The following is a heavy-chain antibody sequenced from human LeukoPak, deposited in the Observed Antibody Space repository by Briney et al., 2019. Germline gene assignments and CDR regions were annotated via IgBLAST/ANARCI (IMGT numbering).Heavy chain of an antibody. V-gene: IGHV4-34*01. J-gene: IGHJ6*02. CDR1: GGSFSGYY. CDR3: ARIPNYGFFMDV. D-gene: IGHD3-10*01. Sequence: SETLSLTCAVYGGSFSGYYWSWIRQPPGKGLEWIGEINHSGSTNYNPSLKSRVTISVDTSKNQFSLKLSSVTAADTAVYYCARIPNYGFFMDVWGQGTTVTVSS. CDR2: INHSGST.